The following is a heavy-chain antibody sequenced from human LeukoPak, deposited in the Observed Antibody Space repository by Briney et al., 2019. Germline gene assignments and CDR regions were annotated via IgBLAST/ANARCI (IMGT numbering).Heavy chain of an antibody. V-gene: IGHV3-23*01. D-gene: IGHD3-10*01. Sequence: PGGSLRLSCAASGFTFSSYAMSWVRQAPGKGLEWVSAISGSGCSTYYADSVKGRFTISRDNSKNTLYLQMNSLRAEDTAVYYCAKDSYYYGSGSPDYWGQGTLVTVSS. CDR1: GFTFSSYA. CDR2: ISGSGCST. CDR3: AKDSYYYGSGSPDY. J-gene: IGHJ4*02.